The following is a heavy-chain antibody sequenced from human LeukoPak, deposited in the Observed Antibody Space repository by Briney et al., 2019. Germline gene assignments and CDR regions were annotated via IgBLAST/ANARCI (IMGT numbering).Heavy chain of an antibody. CDR3: ARSGVQLWRENWFDP. CDR2: INHSGST. V-gene: IGHV4-34*01. J-gene: IGHJ5*02. Sequence: PSETLSLTCAVYGGSFSGFYWSWICQPPGEGLGWVGEINHSGSTNYNPSLKSRVTISVDTHKNQFSLKLSSVTAADTAVYYCARSGVQLWRENWFDPWGQGTLVTVSS. CDR1: GGSFSGFY. D-gene: IGHD5-18*01.